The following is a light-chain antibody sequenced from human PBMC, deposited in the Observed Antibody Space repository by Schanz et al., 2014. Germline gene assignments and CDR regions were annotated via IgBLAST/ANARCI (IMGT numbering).Light chain of an antibody. CDR2: GAS. V-gene: IGKV3-20*01. CDR1: RTVDSN. Sequence: EIVMTQSPATLSVSPGERATLSCRASRTVDSNLAWYQQKPGQAPRLLIYGASSRATGIPDRFSGSGSGTDFTLTISRLEPEDFAVYYCHQYGGSSWTFGQGTKVEIK. CDR3: HQYGGSSWT. J-gene: IGKJ1*01.